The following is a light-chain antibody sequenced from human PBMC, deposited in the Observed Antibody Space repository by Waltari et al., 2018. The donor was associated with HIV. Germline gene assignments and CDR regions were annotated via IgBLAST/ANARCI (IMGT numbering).Light chain of an antibody. CDR3: CSYAGSYGVV. J-gene: IGLJ2*01. V-gene: IGLV2-11*01. CDR2: DVS. CDR1: SSDVGGYNY. Sequence: QSALTQPRSVSGSPGQSVTISCTGTSSDVGGYNYVSWYQQHPGKAPKLMIYDVSNRPSVVPDRFSGSKSGNTASLTISGLQAEDEADYYCCSYAGSYGVVFGGGTKLTVL.